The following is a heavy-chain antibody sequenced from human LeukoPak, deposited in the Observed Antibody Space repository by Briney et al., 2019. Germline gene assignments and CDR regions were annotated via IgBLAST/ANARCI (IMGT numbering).Heavy chain of an antibody. CDR1: GYSFTNYW. J-gene: IGHJ3*02. CDR3: ARSQAETVPVWGSYRHHDAFDI. CDR2: IYPGDSDT. V-gene: IGHV5-51*01. D-gene: IGHD3-16*02. Sequence: GESLKISCKGSGYSFTNYWIGWVRQMPGKGLECMGIIYPGDSDTTYKPSFQGQVTISADKSISTAYLQWSSLKASDTAMYYCARSQAETVPVWGSYRHHDAFDIWGPGTMVTVSS.